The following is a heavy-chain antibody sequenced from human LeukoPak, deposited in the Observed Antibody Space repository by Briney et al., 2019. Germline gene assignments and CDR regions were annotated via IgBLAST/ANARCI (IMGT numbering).Heavy chain of an antibody. CDR1: GFTFSSYA. CDR2: ISYSSETI. Sequence: PGGSLRLSCAASGFTFSSYAMSWVRQGPGKGLEWVSGISYSSETIGYVDSVKGRFTISRDNVRKSLYLQMNSLRIEDTALYYCAKDRGGGSQLGDAYDVWGQGTMVSVSA. V-gene: IGHV3-9*01. CDR3: AKDRGGGSQLGDAYDV. J-gene: IGHJ3*01. D-gene: IGHD3-10*01.